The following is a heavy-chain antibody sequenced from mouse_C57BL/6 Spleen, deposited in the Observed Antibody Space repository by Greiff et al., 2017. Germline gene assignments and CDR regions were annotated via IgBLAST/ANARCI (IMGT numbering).Heavy chain of an antibody. CDR1: GFNIKDDY. D-gene: IGHD2-1*01. Sequence: EVKLMESGAELVRPGASVKLSCTASGFNIKDDYMHWVKQRPEQGLEWIGWLDPENGDTEYASKFQGKATITADTSSNTAYLQLSSLTSEDTAVYYCTTPIYYGIQAWFAYWGQGTLVTVSA. V-gene: IGHV14-4*01. CDR3: TTPIYYGIQAWFAY. J-gene: IGHJ3*01. CDR2: LDPENGDT.